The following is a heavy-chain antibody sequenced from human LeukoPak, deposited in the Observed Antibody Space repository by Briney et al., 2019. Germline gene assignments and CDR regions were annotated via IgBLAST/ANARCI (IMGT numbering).Heavy chain of an antibody. V-gene: IGHV3-64D*06. CDR1: GFTFSSYA. CDR3: VKSQGFRRFHSTNFDY. Sequence: GGSLRLSCSASGFTFSSYAMHWVRQAPGKGLEYGSAISSNGGSTYYADSVKGRFTISRDNSKNTLYLQMSSLRAEDTAMYYCVKSQGFRRFHSTNFDYWGQGTLVTVSS. CDR2: ISSNGGST. J-gene: IGHJ4*02. D-gene: IGHD2-2*01.